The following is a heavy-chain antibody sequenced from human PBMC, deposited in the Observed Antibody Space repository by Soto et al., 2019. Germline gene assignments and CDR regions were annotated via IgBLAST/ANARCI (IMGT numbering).Heavy chain of an antibody. J-gene: IGHJ4*02. CDR2: FSSTGST. CDR1: GASITYYY. CDR3: ARGGGSPYNKHDFDS. D-gene: IGHD1-20*01. V-gene: IGHV4-59*01. Sequence: QVQLQESGPGLVKPSETLSLTCAVSGASITYYYWNWIRQPPGRGLEWILSFSSTGSTVYNPSLRSRVTIALATSKKHFSLTLTSVSAAYTAVYCCARGGGSPYNKHDFDSWGQGHLFTVFS.